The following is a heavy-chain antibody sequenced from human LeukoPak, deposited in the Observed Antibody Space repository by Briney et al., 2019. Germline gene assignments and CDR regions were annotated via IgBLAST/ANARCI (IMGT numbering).Heavy chain of an antibody. Sequence: PGGSLRLSCAASGFIFSDYYMNWIRQAPGKGLEWVSYVSSSGSTIYYADSVKGRFSISRDNAKNSLYLQINSLRAEDTAVYYCARGQRRHIDMAPSFDYWGQGTLVTVSS. D-gene: IGHD5-24*01. CDR3: ARGQRRHIDMAPSFDY. CDR2: VSSSGSTI. CDR1: GFIFSDYY. V-gene: IGHV3-11*04. J-gene: IGHJ4*02.